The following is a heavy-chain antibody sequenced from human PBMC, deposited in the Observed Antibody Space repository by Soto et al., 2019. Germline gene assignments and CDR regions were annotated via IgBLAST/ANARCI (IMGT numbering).Heavy chain of an antibody. Sequence: GGSLRLSCAASGFTFSSYGMHWVRQAPDKGLEWVAVIPYDGSNKYYADSVKGRFTISRDNSKNTLYLRMNSLRAADTAVYYCAKPYCTTTRCYDAPFDYWGQGTLVTVSS. V-gene: IGHV3-30*18. CDR2: IPYDGSNK. D-gene: IGHD2-2*01. CDR1: GFTFSSYG. J-gene: IGHJ4*02. CDR3: AKPYCTTTRCYDAPFDY.